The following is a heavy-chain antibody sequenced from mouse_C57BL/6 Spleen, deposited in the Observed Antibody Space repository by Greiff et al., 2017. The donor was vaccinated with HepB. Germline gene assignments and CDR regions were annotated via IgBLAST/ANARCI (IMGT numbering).Heavy chain of an antibody. J-gene: IGHJ2*01. D-gene: IGHD2-2*01. V-gene: IGHV2-6-1*01. CDR2: IWSDGST. Sequence: QVQLKESGPGLVAPSQSLSITCTVSGFSLTSSGVHWVRQPPGKGLEWLVVIWSDGSTTYNSALKSRLSISKDNSKSQVFLKMNSLQTDDTAMYYCDRHERLCLRREAYFDYWGQGTALTVSS. CDR1: GFSLTSSG. CDR3: DRHERLCLRREAYFDY.